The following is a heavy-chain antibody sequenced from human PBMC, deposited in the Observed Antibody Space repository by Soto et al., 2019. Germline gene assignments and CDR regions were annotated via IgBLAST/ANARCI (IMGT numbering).Heavy chain of an antibody. CDR1: GYNFTGYY. V-gene: IGHV1-2*02. D-gene: IGHD6-13*01. Sequence: VASVKVSCKASGYNFTGYYMHWVRQAPGQGLEWMGWINPNSGGTNYAQKFQGRVTMTRDTSISTAYMELSRLRSDDTAVYYCARGGTMGYSSSWYYCYWGQGTLVTVSS. J-gene: IGHJ4*02. CDR3: ARGGTMGYSSSWYYCY. CDR2: INPNSGGT.